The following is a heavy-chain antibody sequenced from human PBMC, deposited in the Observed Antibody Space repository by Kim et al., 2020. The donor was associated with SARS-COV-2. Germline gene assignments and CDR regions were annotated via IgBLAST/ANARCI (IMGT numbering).Heavy chain of an antibody. CDR1: GGSISSSNW. CDR2: SYHFGST. V-gene: IGHV4-4*02. Sequence: SETLSLTCAVSGGSISSSNWWSWVRKPPGKGLEWIGESYHFGSTNYNPSLKSRVTISVDKSKNQFSLKLSSVTAADTAVYYCAKFCSSTSCYAGYAFDIWGQGTMVTVSS. CDR3: AKFCSSTSCYAGYAFDI. D-gene: IGHD2-2*01. J-gene: IGHJ3*02.